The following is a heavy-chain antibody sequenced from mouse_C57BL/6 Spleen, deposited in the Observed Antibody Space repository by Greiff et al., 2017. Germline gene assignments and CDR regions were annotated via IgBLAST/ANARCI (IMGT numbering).Heavy chain of an antibody. D-gene: IGHD1-1*01. CDR3: AKGYYCGSSWGAMDY. J-gene: IGHJ4*01. CDR1: GYTFTSYW. V-gene: IGHV1-7*01. CDR2: INPSSGYT. Sequence: QVQLKESGAELAKPGASVKLSCKASGYTFTSYWMHWVKQRPGQGLEWIGYINPSSGYTKYKQKFKDKATLTAAKSSSTAYMQLSSLTYEDSAVYYGAKGYYCGSSWGAMDYWGQGTSVTVSS.